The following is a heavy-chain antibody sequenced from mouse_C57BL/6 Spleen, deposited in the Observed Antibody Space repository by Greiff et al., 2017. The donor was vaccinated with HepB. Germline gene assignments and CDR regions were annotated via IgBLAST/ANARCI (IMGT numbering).Heavy chain of an antibody. CDR3: ARHRGDLGVYFDY. Sequence: EVQGVESGGDLVKPGGSLKLSCAASGFTFSSYGMSWVRQTPDKRLEWVATISSGGSYTYYPDSVKGRFTISRDNAKNTLYLQMSSLKSEDTAMYYGARHRGDLGVYFDYWGQGTTLTVSS. CDR2: ISSGGSYT. D-gene: IGHD3-1*01. CDR1: GFTFSSYG. J-gene: IGHJ2*01. V-gene: IGHV5-6*01.